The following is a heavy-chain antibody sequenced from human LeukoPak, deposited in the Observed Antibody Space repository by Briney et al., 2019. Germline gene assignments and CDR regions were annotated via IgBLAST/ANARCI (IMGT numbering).Heavy chain of an antibody. J-gene: IGHJ4*02. V-gene: IGHV5-51*01. D-gene: IGHD3-10*01. CDR2: IYPADSDT. Sequence: GESLKISCRVSGYIFTNYWIGWVRQMPGKGLESMGIIYPADSDTTYSPSFQGQVTISADMSIDTVYLQWSSLKASDTAIYCCARQSRDGSKTRGYYFDYWGQGTLVTVSS. CDR3: ARQSRDGSKTRGYYFDY. CDR1: GYIFTNYW.